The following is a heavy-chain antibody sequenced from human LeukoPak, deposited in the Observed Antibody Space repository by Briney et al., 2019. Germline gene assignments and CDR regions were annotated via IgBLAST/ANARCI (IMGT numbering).Heavy chain of an antibody. D-gene: IGHD6-13*01. CDR3: ATVNLGQGVYYFDY. Sequence: ASVKVSCKVSGYTLTELSMHWVRQAPGKGLEWMGGFDPEDGETIYAQKFQGRVTMTEDTSTDTAYMELSSLRSEDAAVYYCATVNLGQGVYYFDYWGQGTLVTVSS. CDR1: GYTLTELS. J-gene: IGHJ4*02. CDR2: FDPEDGET. V-gene: IGHV1-24*01.